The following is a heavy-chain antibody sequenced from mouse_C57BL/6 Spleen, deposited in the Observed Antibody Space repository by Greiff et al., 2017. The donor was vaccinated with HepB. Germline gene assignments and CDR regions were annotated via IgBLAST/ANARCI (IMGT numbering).Heavy chain of an antibody. Sequence: EVKLVESGGGLVQPGGSLKLSCAASGFTFSDYGMAWVRQAPRKGPEWVAFISNLAYSIYYADTVTGRFTISRENAKNTLYLEMSSLRSEDTAMYYCARRGYGSSSYYFDDWGQGTTLTVSS. CDR3: ARRGYGSSSYYFDD. D-gene: IGHD1-1*01. J-gene: IGHJ2*01. CDR2: ISNLAYSI. CDR1: GFTFSDYG. V-gene: IGHV5-15*01.